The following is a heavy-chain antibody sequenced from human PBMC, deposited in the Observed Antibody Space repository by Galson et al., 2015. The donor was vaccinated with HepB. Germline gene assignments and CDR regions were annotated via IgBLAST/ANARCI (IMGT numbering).Heavy chain of an antibody. CDR2: ISGSGGST. J-gene: IGHJ4*02. CDR1: GFTFSSYA. Sequence: SLRLSCAASGFTFSSYAMSWVRQAPGKGLEWVSAISGSGGSTYYADSVKGRFTISRDNSKSTLYLQMNSLRAEDTAVYYCAEDDSSSWYGSFDYWGQGTLVTVSS. CDR3: AEDDSSSWYGSFDY. D-gene: IGHD6-13*01. V-gene: IGHV3-23*01.